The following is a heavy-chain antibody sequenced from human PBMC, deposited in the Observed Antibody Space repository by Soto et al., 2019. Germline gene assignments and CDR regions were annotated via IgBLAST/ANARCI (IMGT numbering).Heavy chain of an antibody. V-gene: IGHV3-23*01. CDR2: ISGSGGST. Sequence: PGGSLRLSCAASGFTFSSYAMSWVRQAPGKGLEWVSAISGSGGSTYYADSVKGRFTISRDNSKNTLYLQMNSLRAEGTAVYYCAKDYSYDSSGSESPVYGYWGQGTLVTVSS. CDR1: GFTFSSYA. J-gene: IGHJ4*02. D-gene: IGHD3-22*01. CDR3: AKDYSYDSSGSESPVYGY.